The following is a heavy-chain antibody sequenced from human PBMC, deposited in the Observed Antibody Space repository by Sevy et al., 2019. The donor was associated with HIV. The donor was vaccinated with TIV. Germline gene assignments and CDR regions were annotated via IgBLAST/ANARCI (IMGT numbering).Heavy chain of an antibody. V-gene: IGHV3-33*06. CDR3: SKGGYVVVAATVGRYFDY. CDR1: GFTFSSYG. CDR2: IWYDGSNK. D-gene: IGHD2-15*01. J-gene: IGHJ4*02. Sequence: GGSLRLSCAASGFTFSSYGMHWVRQAPGKGLEWVAVIWYDGSNKYYADSVKGRFTISRDNSKNTLYLQMNSLRAEGTAEYYLSKGGYVVVAATVGRYFDYWGQGTLVTVSS.